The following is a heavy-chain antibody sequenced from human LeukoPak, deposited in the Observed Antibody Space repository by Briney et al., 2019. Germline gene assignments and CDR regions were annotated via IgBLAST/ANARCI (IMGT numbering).Heavy chain of an antibody. CDR3: ARDNGDYPYYFDF. V-gene: IGHV4-30-2*01. D-gene: IGHD4-17*01. J-gene: IGHJ4*02. Sequence: SETLSLTCAVSGGSISSGIYSWNWIRQPPGKGLEWIGYIYHSGSTYYHPSLKSRVTILVDRSKNQFSLKLSSVTAADTAVYYCARDNGDYPYYFDFWGQGTLVTVSS. CDR2: IYHSGST. CDR1: GGSISSGIYS.